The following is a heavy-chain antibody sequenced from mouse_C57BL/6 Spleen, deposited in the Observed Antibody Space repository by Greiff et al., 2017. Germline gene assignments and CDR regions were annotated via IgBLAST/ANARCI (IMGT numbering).Heavy chain of an antibody. D-gene: IGHD1-1*01. Sequence: QVQLQQPGAELVMPGASVKLSFKASGYTFTSYWMHWVKQRPGQGLEWIGEIDPSDSYTNYNQKFQGKSTLAVDKSSSTAYMQLSSLTSEDSAVYYCARRVLQPHWYFGVWGTGTTVTVS. CDR2: IDPSDSYT. CDR1: GYTFTSYW. V-gene: IGHV1-69*01. J-gene: IGHJ1*03. CDR3: ARRVLQPHWYFGV.